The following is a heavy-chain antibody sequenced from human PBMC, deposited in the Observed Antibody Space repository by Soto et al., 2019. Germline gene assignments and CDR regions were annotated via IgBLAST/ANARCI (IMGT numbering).Heavy chain of an antibody. D-gene: IGHD5-12*01. CDR1: GYTFTSYY. CDR2: INTSGGST. CDR3: ARDGRGYSGYDSSLAYYYYMDV. Sequence: ASVKVSCKASGYTFTSYYMHWVRQAPGQGLEWMGIINTSGGSTSYAQRFQGRVTMTRDTSTSTVYMELSSLRSEDTAVYYCARDGRGYSGYDSSLAYYYYMDVWGKGTTVTVSS. J-gene: IGHJ6*03. V-gene: IGHV1-46*03.